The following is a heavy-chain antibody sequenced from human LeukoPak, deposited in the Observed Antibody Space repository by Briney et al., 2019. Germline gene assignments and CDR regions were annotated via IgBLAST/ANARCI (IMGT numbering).Heavy chain of an antibody. CDR3: AKGRGAFDI. Sequence: GGSLRLSCVASGVTFSSYGMHWVRQAPGKGREWVAVISNDGSNKYYADSVKGRFTISRDNSNNTLYLQMNSLRAEDTAVYYCAKGRGAFDIWGQGTMVTVSS. J-gene: IGHJ3*02. CDR1: GVTFSSYG. V-gene: IGHV3-30*18. D-gene: IGHD3-10*01. CDR2: ISNDGSNK.